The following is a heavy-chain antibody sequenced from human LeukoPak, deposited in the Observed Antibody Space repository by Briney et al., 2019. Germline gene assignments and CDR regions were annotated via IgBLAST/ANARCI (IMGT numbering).Heavy chain of an antibody. CDR3: ARGGYYYDSSGYYHGPDY. CDR1: GFTFSSHA. Sequence: GGSLRLSCAASGFTFSSHAMGWVRQAPGKGLEWVSGISGWGTTAYYADSVKGRFTISRDNSKNTMYLQMNSLRAEDTAVCYCARGGYYYDSSGYYHGPDYWGQGTLVTVSS. D-gene: IGHD3-22*01. V-gene: IGHV3-23*01. J-gene: IGHJ4*02. CDR2: ISGWGTTA.